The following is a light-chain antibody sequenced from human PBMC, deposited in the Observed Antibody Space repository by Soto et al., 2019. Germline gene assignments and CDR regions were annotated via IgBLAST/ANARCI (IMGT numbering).Light chain of an antibody. CDR2: KAS. Sequence: IQMTQCPSSLSASVEDPFTIICRASQSISSWLAWYQQKPGKAPKLLIYKASRLHSGVSSRFSGSESGTEFTLTISSLQPDDFATYYCQQYSGDSRTFGQGTKVDIK. V-gene: IGKV1-5*03. J-gene: IGKJ1*01. CDR3: QQYSGDSRT. CDR1: QSISSW.